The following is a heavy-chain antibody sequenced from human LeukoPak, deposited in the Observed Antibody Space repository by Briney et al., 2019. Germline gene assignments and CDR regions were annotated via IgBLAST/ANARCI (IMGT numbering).Heavy chain of an antibody. CDR2: IYYSGST. J-gene: IGHJ4*02. CDR3: ARESMDRGDIDY. V-gene: IGHV4-31*03. Sequence: PSQTLSLTCTVSGGSISSGGYYWSWIRQHPGKGLEWIGYIYYSGSTYYNPSLKSRVTISVDTSKNQFSLKLSSVTAADTTVYYCARESMDRGDIDYWGQGTLVTVSS. CDR1: GGSISSGGYY. D-gene: IGHD3-10*01.